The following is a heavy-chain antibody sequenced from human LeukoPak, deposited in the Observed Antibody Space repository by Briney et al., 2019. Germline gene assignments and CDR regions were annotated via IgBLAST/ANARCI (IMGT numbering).Heavy chain of an antibody. CDR2: INAGNGNT. Sequence: ASVKVSCKASGYTFTSYAIHWVRQAPGQRLEWMGWINAGNGNTKHSQKFQGRVTITRDTSASTAYMELSSLRSEDTAVYYCARGFFDYWGQGTLVTVSS. J-gene: IGHJ4*02. V-gene: IGHV1-3*01. CDR1: GYTFTSYA. CDR3: ARGFFDY.